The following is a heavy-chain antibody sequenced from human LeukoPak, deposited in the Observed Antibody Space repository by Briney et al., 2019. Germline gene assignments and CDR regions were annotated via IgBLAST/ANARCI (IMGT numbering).Heavy chain of an antibody. D-gene: IGHD2-15*01. CDR3: AKVPYGYCSGGSCYRSTWFDP. J-gene: IGHJ5*02. CDR2: ISYDGSNK. CDR1: GFTFSSYS. Sequence: GGSLRLSCAGSGFTFSSYSMHWVRQAPGKGLEWVAVISYDGSNKYYADSVKGRFTISRDNSKNTLYLQMNSLRAEDTAVYYCAKVPYGYCSGGSCYRSTWFDPWGQGTLVTVSS. V-gene: IGHV3-30*18.